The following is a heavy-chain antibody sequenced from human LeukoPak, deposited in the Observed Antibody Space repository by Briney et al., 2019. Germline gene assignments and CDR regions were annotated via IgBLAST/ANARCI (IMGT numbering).Heavy chain of an antibody. CDR3: ASRLMGYYYGMDI. CDR2: IKQDGSEK. J-gene: IGHJ6*02. CDR1: GFTFSSYW. V-gene: IGHV3-7*01. Sequence: PGGSLRLSCAASGFTFSSYWMSWVRQAPGKGLEWVANIKQDGSEKYYVDSVKGRFTISRDVSKNTLFLQMNSLRAEDTAVYYCASRLMGYYYGMDIWGQGITVTVSS. D-gene: IGHD3-16*01.